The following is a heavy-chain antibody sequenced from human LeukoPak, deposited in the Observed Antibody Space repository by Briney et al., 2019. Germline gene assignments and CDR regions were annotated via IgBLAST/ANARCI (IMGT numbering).Heavy chain of an antibody. D-gene: IGHD5-12*01. CDR1: GYTFTGYY. Sequence: ASVKVSCKASGYTFTGYYMHWVRQAPGQGLEWMGWINPNSGYTNYAQKFQGRVIMTRDTSISTAYMELSRLRSDDTAVYYCARETSDSGYDSLDYWGQGTLVTVPS. J-gene: IGHJ4*02. V-gene: IGHV1-2*02. CDR2: INPNSGYT. CDR3: ARETSDSGYDSLDY.